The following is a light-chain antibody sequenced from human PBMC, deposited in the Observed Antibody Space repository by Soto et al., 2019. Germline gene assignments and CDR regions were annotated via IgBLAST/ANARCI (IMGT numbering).Light chain of an antibody. J-gene: IGKJ5*01. CDR2: GAS. V-gene: IGKV3-15*01. Sequence: EIVLTQSPGTLSLSPGERATLYCRASQSVSSNLAWYQQKPGQAPRLLIYGASTRATGIPARFSGTGSGTEFTLTISSLQSEDFAVYYCQQYNNWPPITFGQGTRLEI. CDR1: QSVSSN. CDR3: QQYNNWPPIT.